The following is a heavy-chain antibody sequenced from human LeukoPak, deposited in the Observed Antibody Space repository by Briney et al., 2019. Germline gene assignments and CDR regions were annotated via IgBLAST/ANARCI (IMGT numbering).Heavy chain of an antibody. CDR3: ARGDSGAAAASFDY. J-gene: IGHJ4*02. D-gene: IGHD6-13*01. V-gene: IGHV3-53*01. CDR2: IHSDGSS. CDR1: EFPVSSNY. Sequence: GGSLRLSCAASEFPVSSNYMSWVRQAPGKGLEWVSVIHSDGSSYYADSVKGRFTISRDNAKNSLYLQMNSLRAEDTAVYYCARGDSGAAAASFDYWGQGTLVTVSS.